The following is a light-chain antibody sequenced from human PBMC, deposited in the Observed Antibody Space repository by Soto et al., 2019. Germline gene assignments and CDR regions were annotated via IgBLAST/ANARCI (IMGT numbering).Light chain of an antibody. Sequence: DIVLTQSPDSLAVSLGERATINCKSSQSVLYSSNNKDYLAWYQQKPGQPPKLLIYWASTRESGVPDRSSGSRSGPDSALTIGSLRDEDVAVYHCQQYYSTPRRFLTFGGGTKVEIK. J-gene: IGKJ4*01. V-gene: IGKV4-1*01. CDR3: QQYYSTPRRFLT. CDR1: QSVLYSSNNKDY. CDR2: WAS.